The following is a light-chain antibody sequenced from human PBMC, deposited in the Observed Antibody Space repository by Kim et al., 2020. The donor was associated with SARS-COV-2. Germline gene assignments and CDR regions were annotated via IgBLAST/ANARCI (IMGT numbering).Light chain of an antibody. V-gene: IGLV1-40*01. Sequence: QRVTITCTGSSSNIGGGSDVHWYQPLPGTAPKLLIYGNSNRPSGVPDRFSGSKSGTSASLAITGLQAEDEADYYCQSYDSSLSGYVFGTGTKVTVL. J-gene: IGLJ1*01. CDR3: QSYDSSLSGYV. CDR2: GNS. CDR1: SSNIGGGSD.